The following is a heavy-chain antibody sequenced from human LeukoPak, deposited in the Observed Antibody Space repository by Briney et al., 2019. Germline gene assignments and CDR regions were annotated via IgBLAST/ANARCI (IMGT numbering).Heavy chain of an antibody. Sequence: SETLSLTCTVSAGSISSYYWSWIRHPPGNGLEWMGYIYYSVSTNYHPSLESRVTISVHTPKHQYSLNLSSVTAADTAVYYCARHTGYCSGGSCYLLNWFDPWGQGPLVTVSS. CDR2: IYYSVST. CDR1: AGSISSYY. V-gene: IGHV4-59*08. J-gene: IGHJ5*02. D-gene: IGHD2-15*01. CDR3: ARHTGYCSGGSCYLLNWFDP.